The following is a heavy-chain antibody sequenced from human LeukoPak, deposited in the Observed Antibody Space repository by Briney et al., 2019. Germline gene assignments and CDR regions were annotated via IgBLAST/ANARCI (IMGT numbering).Heavy chain of an antibody. CDR2: INPNSGGT. J-gene: IGHJ4*02. Sequence: ASVKVSCKASGYTFTGYYMHWVRQAPGQGLERMGWINPNSGGTNYAQKFQGRVTMTRDTSISTAYMELSRLRSDDTAVYYCARVISYYHSSGLDYWGQGTLVTVSS. CDR1: GYTFTGYY. CDR3: ARVISYYHSSGLDY. D-gene: IGHD3-22*01. V-gene: IGHV1-2*02.